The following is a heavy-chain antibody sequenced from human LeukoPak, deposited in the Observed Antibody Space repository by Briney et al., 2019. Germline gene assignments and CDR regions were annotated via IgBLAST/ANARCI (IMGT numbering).Heavy chain of an antibody. V-gene: IGHV1-2*06. Sequence: ASVKVSCKASGYTFTGYYMHWVRQAPGQGLEWMGRINPNSGGTNYAQKFQGRVTMTRDTSISTAYMELSRLRSDDTAVYYCARDWFLSTYYYGSGSYYYYYMDVWGKGTTVTVSS. J-gene: IGHJ6*03. D-gene: IGHD3-10*01. CDR2: INPNSGGT. CDR3: ARDWFLSTYYYGSGSYYYYYMDV. CDR1: GYTFTGYY.